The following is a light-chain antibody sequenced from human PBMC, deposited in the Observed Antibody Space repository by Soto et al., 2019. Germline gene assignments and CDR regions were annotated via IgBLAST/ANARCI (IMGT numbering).Light chain of an antibody. CDR3: MQGTHWPPT. J-gene: IGKJ5*01. CDR1: QSLGYGDGNTY. V-gene: IGKV2-30*01. Sequence: VLAQSPLSLHVTLGQPASSSCSSNQSLGYGDGNTYLSWMQQRPGQSPRRLIYQVSKRDSGVQGRFSGSGSGTDFTLKISRVEAEDVGVYYCMQGTHWPPTFGKGKRVEIK. CDR2: QVS.